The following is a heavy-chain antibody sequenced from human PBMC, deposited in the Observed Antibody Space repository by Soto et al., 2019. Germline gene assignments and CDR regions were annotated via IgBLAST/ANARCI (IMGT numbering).Heavy chain of an antibody. CDR3: TTDKIDYGYYGVDEYFDY. Sequence: GSLRLSCAASGFTFSNAWMSWVRQAPGKGLEWVGRIKSKTDGGTTDYAAPVKGRFTISRDDSKNTLYLQMNSLKTEDTAVYYCTTDKIDYGYYGVDEYFDYWGQGTLVTVSS. D-gene: IGHD4-17*01. CDR2: IKSKTDGGTT. J-gene: IGHJ4*02. V-gene: IGHV3-15*01. CDR1: GFTFSNAW.